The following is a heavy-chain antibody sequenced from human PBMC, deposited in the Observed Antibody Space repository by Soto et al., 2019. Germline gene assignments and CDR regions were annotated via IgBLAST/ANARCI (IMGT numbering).Heavy chain of an antibody. CDR1: GLTFSSYW. V-gene: IGHV3-74*01. J-gene: IGHJ6*02. CDR2: ISTDGSVT. Sequence: GGSLRLSCAASGLTFSSYWMHWVRQAPGKGLVWVSRISTDGSVTTYADSVKGRFTISRDNSKNTVFLQMNSLRAEDTAVYYCVRENYYYGMDVWGQGTTVTVSS. CDR3: VRENYYYGMDV.